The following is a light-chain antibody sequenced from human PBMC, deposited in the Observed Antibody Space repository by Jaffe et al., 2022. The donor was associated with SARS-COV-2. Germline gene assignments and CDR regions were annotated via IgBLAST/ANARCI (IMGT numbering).Light chain of an antibody. V-gene: IGLV2-23*02. Sequence: QSALTQPASVSGSRGQSITISCTGTNSDVGSYNFVSWYQQHPGEAPRLIIYAVNKRPSGVSNRFSGSKSGNTASLTISGLQAEDEADYYCCSFAGSSTGVFGGGTKLTVL. J-gene: IGLJ3*02. CDR3: CSFAGSSTGV. CDR1: NSDVGSYNF. CDR2: AVN.